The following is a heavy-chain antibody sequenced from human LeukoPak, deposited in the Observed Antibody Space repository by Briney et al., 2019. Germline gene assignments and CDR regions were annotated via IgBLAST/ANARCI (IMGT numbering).Heavy chain of an antibody. V-gene: IGHV4-38-2*02. J-gene: IGHJ4*02. D-gene: IGHD2-21*02. CDR2: IYHSGST. CDR1: GYSISSGYY. Sequence: PSETLSLTCTVSGYSISSGYYWGWIRQPPGKGLEWIGSIYHSGSTYYNPSLKSRVTISVDTSKNQFSLKLSSVTAADTAVYYCARGEVYCGGDCYSFWGQGTLVTVSS. CDR3: ARGEVYCGGDCYSF.